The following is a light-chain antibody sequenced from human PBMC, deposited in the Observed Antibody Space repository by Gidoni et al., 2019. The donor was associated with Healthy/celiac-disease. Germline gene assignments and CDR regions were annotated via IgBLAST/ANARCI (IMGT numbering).Light chain of an antibody. CDR1: QDISNY. CDR3: QQYDNLQFLT. V-gene: IGKV1-33*01. Sequence: DIQMTQSPSSLSASVGDRVTITCQASQDISNYLNWYQQKPGKAPKLLIYDASNLETGVPSRFSGSGSGTDFTFTISSLQPEDIATYYCQQYDNLQFLTFGPGTKVDIK. J-gene: IGKJ3*01. CDR2: DAS.